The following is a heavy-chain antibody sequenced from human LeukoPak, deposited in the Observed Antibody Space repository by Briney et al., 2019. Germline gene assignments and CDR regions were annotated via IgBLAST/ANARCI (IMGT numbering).Heavy chain of an antibody. CDR3: ASFSDGKDSDFDH. V-gene: IGHV5-51*01. Sequence: GESLKISCKGSGFSFTSYWIGWVRQMPGKGLEWMGIIYPGNSRTRYRPSFEGQVTISADKSMSTAYLQWSSLKASDTAIYYCASFSDGKDSDFDHWGQGTLVTVSS. J-gene: IGHJ4*02. D-gene: IGHD4-23*01. CDR1: GFSFTSYW. CDR2: IYPGNSRT.